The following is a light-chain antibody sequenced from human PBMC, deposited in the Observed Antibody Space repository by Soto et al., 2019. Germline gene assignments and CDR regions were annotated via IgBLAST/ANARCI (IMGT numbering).Light chain of an antibody. CDR2: DVS. Sequence: QSALTQPRSVSGSPGQSVTISCTGTSSDVGGYNYVSWYQQHPGKAPKLMIYDVSQRPSGVPDRFSGSKSGNTASLTISGLQSEDEADYYGCAYAGTYTVFGGGTKLTVL. CDR3: CAYAGTYTV. V-gene: IGLV2-11*01. CDR1: SSDVGGYNY. J-gene: IGLJ2*01.